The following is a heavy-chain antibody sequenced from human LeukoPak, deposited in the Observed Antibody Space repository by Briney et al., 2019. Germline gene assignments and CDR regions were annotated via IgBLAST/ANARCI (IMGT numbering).Heavy chain of an antibody. CDR2: ILYSGTT. Sequence: SETLSLTCSVSGGSISPYYWSWIRQTPGKGLEWIGYILYSGTTTNYNPSLKSRVTISVDTSKNQFSLKLSSVTAADTAVYYCARVGDWNDLVYWGQGTLVTVSS. J-gene: IGHJ4*02. CDR3: ARVGDWNDLVY. V-gene: IGHV4-59*01. CDR1: GGSISPYY. D-gene: IGHD1-1*01.